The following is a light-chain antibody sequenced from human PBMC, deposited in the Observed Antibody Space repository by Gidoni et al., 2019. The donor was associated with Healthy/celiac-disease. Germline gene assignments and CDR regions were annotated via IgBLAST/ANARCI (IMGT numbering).Light chain of an antibody. CDR1: ALPKKY. J-gene: IGLJ2*01. Sequence: SYDLTQPPPVSVSPGQTARITCSGDALPKKYAYWYQQKSGPAPVLVIYEDSKRPPGIPERFSGSSSGTMATLTISGAQVEDEADYYCYSTDSSGNHRVFGGGTKLTVL. CDR3: YSTDSSGNHRV. V-gene: IGLV3-10*01. CDR2: EDS.